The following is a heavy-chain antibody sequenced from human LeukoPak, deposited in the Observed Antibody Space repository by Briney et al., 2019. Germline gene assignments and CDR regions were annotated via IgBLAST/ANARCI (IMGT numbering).Heavy chain of an antibody. Sequence: SDTLSLTCAVYGGSFSGYYWSWIRHPPGKGLEWIGEINHSGSTNYNPSLKSRVTISVDTSKNQFSLKLSSVTAADTAVYYCARDGERIDYWGQGTLVTVSS. J-gene: IGHJ4*02. V-gene: IGHV4-34*01. CDR2: INHSGST. D-gene: IGHD7-27*01. CDR1: GGSFSGYY. CDR3: ARDGERIDY.